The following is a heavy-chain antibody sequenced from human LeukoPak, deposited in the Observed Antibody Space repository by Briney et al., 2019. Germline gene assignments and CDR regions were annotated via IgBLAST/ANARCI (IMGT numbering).Heavy chain of an antibody. J-gene: IGHJ4*02. D-gene: IGHD3-10*01. V-gene: IGHV3-23*01. CDR2: ISGSGGST. Sequence: GGSLRLFCAASGFTFSSYAMSWVRQAPGKGLEWVSAISGSGGSTYYADSVKGRFTISRDNSKNTLYLQMNSLRAEDTAVYYCARDYYGSGSYYPYFDYWGQGTLVTVSS. CDR1: GFTFSSYA. CDR3: ARDYYGSGSYYPYFDY.